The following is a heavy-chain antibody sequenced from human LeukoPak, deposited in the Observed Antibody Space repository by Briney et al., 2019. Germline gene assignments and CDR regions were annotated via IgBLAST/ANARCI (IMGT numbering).Heavy chain of an antibody. CDR1: GDSISRYY. D-gene: IGHD3-22*01. CDR3: ARVKYYYDGSAYSAFYYFDY. V-gene: IGHV4-59*01. CDR2: VHYSGTI. Sequence: SETLSLTCTVSGDSISRYYWSWVRQSPGRGLEWIGYVHYSGTISYNPSLQSRITMSVDTSMNQFSLRLSSVTAADTAVYYCARVKYYYDGSAYSAFYYFDYWGQGTLVTVSS. J-gene: IGHJ4*02.